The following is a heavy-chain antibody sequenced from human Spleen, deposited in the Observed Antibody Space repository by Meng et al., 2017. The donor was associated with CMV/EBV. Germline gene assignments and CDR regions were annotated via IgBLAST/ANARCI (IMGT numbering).Heavy chain of an antibody. V-gene: IGHV3-23*01. Sequence: ETLSLTCTVSGYPIRSDYYWGWIRQPPGKGLEWVSAISGSGGSTYYADSVKGRFTISRDNSKNTLYLQMNSLRAEDTAVYYCAKGGCSSTSCYQNPHVRYYYYGMDVWGQGTTVTVSS. CDR2: ISGSGGST. J-gene: IGHJ6*02. CDR3: AKGGCSSTSCYQNPHVRYYYYGMDV. CDR1: GYPIRSDY. D-gene: IGHD2-2*01.